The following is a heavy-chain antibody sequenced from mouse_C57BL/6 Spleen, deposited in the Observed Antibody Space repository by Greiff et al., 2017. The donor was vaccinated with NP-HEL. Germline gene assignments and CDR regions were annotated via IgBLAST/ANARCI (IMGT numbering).Heavy chain of an antibody. Sequence: VKLVESGAELAKPGASVKLSCKASGYTFTSYWMHWVKQRPGQGLEWIGYINPSSGYTKYNQKFKDKATLTADKSSSTAYMQLSSLTYEDSAVYYCARGYYGSSYRFAYWGQGTLVTVSA. CDR1: GYTFTSYW. V-gene: IGHV1-7*01. CDR2: INPSSGYT. CDR3: ARGYYGSSYRFAY. J-gene: IGHJ3*01. D-gene: IGHD1-1*01.